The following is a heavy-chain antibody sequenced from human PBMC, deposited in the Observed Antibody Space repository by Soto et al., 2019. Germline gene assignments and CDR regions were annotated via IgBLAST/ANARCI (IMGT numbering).Heavy chain of an antibody. CDR1: GGTFSSYA. CDR2: IIPIFGTA. CDR3: ARGVDSSGYFFDY. J-gene: IGHJ4*02. D-gene: IGHD3-22*01. Sequence: ASVKVSCKASGGTFSSYAISWVRQAPGQGLEWMGGIIPIFGTANYAQKFQGRVTITADGSTSTAYMELSSLRSEDTAVYYCARGVDSSGYFFDYWGQGTLVTVSS. V-gene: IGHV1-69*13.